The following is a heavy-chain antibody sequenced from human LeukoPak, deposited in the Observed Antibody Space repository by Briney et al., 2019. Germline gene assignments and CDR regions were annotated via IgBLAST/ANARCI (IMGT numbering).Heavy chain of an antibody. Sequence: GESLKISCKTSGYSFTNSWIGWVRQMPGKGPEWMGIIYPGDSDIRYSPSFQGQVTISVDKSISTAYLQWSSLKASDTAMYYCARRAYSGYEFDHWGQGTLVTVSS. CDR2: IYPGDSDI. CDR3: ARRAYSGYEFDH. D-gene: IGHD5-12*01. CDR1: GYSFTNSW. V-gene: IGHV5-51*01. J-gene: IGHJ4*02.